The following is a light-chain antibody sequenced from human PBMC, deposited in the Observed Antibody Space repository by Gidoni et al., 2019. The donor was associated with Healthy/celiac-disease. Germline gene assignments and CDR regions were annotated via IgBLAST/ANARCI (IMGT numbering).Light chain of an antibody. J-gene: IGKJ3*01. CDR1: QSVSSY. CDR3: QQRSNWTSIFT. V-gene: IGKV3-11*01. CDR2: DAS. Sequence: EIVLTQSPATLSLSPGERATLSCRASQSVSSYLAWYQQKPGQAPRLLIYDASNRATGIPARFSGSGSGTDFTLTISSLETEDFAVYYCQQRSNWTSIFTFGPGTKVDIK.